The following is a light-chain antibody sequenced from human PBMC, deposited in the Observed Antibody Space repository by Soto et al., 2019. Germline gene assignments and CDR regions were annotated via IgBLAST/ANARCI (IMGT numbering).Light chain of an antibody. J-gene: IGKJ2*01. V-gene: IGKV3-20*01. CDR3: QQYAGLPYT. CDR1: QSVSSSY. CDR2: GAS. Sequence: EIVLTQSPGTLSLSPGERATLSCRASQSVSSSYLAWYQQKPGQAPRLLIYGASSRATGIPDRFSGSGSRTDFTLTISRLEPEDFAVYYWQQYAGLPYTFGQGTKLEIK.